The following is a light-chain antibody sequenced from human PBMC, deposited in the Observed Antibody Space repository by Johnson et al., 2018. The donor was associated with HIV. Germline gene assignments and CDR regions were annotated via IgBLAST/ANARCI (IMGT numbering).Light chain of an antibody. CDR3: ATWDASLSANV. Sequence: QSVLTQPPSVSAAPGRWVTVSCSGTTSNIGDHSVSWFQHLPGAAPKLLIYDNDRRPSGVPDRSSGSKSAASAPTAITVPQRGDAGDYYCATWDASLSANVVGPGTKVTVL. V-gene: IGLV1-51*02. CDR1: TSNIGDHS. J-gene: IGLJ1*01. CDR2: DND.